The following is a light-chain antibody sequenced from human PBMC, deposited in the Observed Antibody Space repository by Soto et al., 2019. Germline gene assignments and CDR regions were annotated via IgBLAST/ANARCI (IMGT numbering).Light chain of an antibody. Sequence: QSALTQPASVSGSPGQSITISCTGTSSDIGGFNYVSWYQQNPGKAPKLMIYEVSKRPSGVSNRFSGSKSGNTASLTISGLQADDEADYYCSSYTSSSTPVFGGGTKLTVL. J-gene: IGLJ2*01. CDR2: EVS. V-gene: IGLV2-14*01. CDR3: SSYTSSSTPV. CDR1: SSDIGGFNY.